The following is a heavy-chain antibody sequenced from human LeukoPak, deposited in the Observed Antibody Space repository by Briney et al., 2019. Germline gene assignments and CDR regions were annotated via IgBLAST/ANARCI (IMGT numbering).Heavy chain of an antibody. J-gene: IGHJ4*02. CDR3: ASGTLLQHRKTVFSAFDY. Sequence: PGGSLRLSCAASGFTFDDYAMSWVRQAPGKGLEWVAGINWNGGSTGYADSVKGRFIISRDNAKKILYLQMNRMRAEDTAVYFCASGTLLQHRKTVFSAFDYWGQGTLVTVSS. CDR1: GFTFDDYA. V-gene: IGHV3-20*04. CDR2: INWNGGST. D-gene: IGHD3-22*01.